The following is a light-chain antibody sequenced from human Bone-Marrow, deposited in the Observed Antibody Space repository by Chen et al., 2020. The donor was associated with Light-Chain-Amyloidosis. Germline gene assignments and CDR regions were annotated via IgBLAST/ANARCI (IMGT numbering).Light chain of an antibody. CDR2: EVT. CDR1: SSDVGGNNH. V-gene: IGLV2-14*01. J-gene: IGLJ1*01. Sequence: QSALPQPAPVSGSPGQSITIPCTGTSSDVGGNNHVSWYQQHPDKAPKLMIYEVTNRPSWVPDRFSGSKSHNTASLTISGLQTEDEADYFCSSYTITNTLVFGSGTRVTVL. CDR3: SSYTITNTLV.